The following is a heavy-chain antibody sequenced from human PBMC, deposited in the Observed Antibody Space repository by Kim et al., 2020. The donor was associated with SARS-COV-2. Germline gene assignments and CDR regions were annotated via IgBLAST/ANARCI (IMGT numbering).Heavy chain of an antibody. V-gene: IGHV3-48*02. J-gene: IGHJ4*02. CDR3: ARDYGDGQLVDY. D-gene: IGHD6-13*01. Sequence: YYADAVKGRFTISRDNAKNSLYLQMNSLRDEDTAVYYCARDYGDGQLVDYWGQGTLVTVSS.